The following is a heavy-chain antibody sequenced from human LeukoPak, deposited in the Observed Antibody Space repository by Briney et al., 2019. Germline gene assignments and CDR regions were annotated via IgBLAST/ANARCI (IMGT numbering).Heavy chain of an antibody. V-gene: IGHV3-23*01. J-gene: IGHJ4*02. CDR3: AKVGLSVGTIVAPDY. Sequence: GGSLRLSCAASGFTFSNYGMTWVRQAPGKGLEWVSSISSGGSTYYADSVKGRFTISRDNSKNTLYLQMNSLRAEDTALYYCAKVGLSVGTIVAPDYWGQGTLVTVSS. CDR1: GFTFSNYG. CDR2: ISSGGST. D-gene: IGHD6-13*01.